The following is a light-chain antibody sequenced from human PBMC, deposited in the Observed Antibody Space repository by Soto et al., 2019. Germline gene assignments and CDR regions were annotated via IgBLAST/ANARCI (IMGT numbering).Light chain of an antibody. CDR3: QQHGSSPCT. V-gene: IGKV3-20*01. Sequence: EIVLTQSPGTLSLSPGERATLSCRASQSVSANYLAWYQQKPGQAPRLLIYGASSRATGIPDRFSGSGSGTDFTLTISRLEPEDFAVYFCQQHGSSPCTFGPGTKVDV. CDR2: GAS. CDR1: QSVSANY. J-gene: IGKJ3*01.